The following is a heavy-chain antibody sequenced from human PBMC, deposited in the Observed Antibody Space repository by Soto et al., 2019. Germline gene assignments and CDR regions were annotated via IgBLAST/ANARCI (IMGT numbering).Heavy chain of an antibody. D-gene: IGHD3-9*01. CDR2: IYYSGST. Sequence: PSETLSLTCTVSGGSISSGDYYWSWIRQPPGKGLEWIGYIYYSGSTYYNPSLKSRVTISVDTSKNQFSLKLSSVTAADTAVYYCARAFDILTRYYFDYWVQGTLVTVSS. J-gene: IGHJ4*02. CDR1: GGSISSGDYY. V-gene: IGHV4-30-4*01. CDR3: ARAFDILTRYYFDY.